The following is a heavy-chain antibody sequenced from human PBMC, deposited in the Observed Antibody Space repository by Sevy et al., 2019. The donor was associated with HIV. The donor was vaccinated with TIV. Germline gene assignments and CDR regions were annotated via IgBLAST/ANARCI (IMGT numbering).Heavy chain of an antibody. CDR1: GFTFDDYG. Sequence: GGSLRLSCAASGFTFDDYGMSWVRQAPGKGLEWVSGITWNGGSTGYAGSVKGRFTISRDNAKNSLYLQMNSLRAEDTALYYCARGDGYYYMDVWGKGTTVTVSS. CDR3: ARGDGYYYMDV. J-gene: IGHJ6*03. V-gene: IGHV3-20*04. CDR2: ITWNGGST.